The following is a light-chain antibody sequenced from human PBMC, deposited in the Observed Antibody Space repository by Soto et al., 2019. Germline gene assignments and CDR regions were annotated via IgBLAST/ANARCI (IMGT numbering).Light chain of an antibody. CDR2: GTA. CDR1: QSVSSN. V-gene: IGKV3-15*01. CDR3: QQYGTLPQT. Sequence: EIVMTQSPATLSVSPGERATLSCRASQSVSSNVAWYQQKPGQAPRLLIYGTATRATGIPARFSGSGSGAEFTLTISSLQSEDSAVYYCQQYGTLPQTFGQGTKVEIK. J-gene: IGKJ1*01.